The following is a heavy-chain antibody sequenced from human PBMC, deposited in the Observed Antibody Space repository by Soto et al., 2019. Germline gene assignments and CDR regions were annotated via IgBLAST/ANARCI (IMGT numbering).Heavy chain of an antibody. J-gene: IGHJ6*02. CDR3: ARGSITMIRGED. CDR1: GGSISSGGYY. D-gene: IGHD3-10*01. CDR2: IYYSGST. Sequence: PSETLSLTCTVSGGSISSGGYYWTWIRQHPAKGLEWIGHIYYSGSTYYNPSLKSRVTISLDTPKNQFSLKLSSVTAADTAVYYCARGSITMIRGEDWGQGTTVTVSS. V-gene: IGHV4-31*03.